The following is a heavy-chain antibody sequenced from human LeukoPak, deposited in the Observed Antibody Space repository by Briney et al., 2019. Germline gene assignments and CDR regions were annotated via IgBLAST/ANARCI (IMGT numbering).Heavy chain of an antibody. J-gene: IGHJ5*02. Sequence: GGSLRLSCAASGFTFSSYGMHWVRQAPGKGLEWVSTISTASRFIYYADSVKGRFTISRDNAQNSLYLQMNSLRAEDTAVYYCARGSLTGTAIRLNFFDPWGQGTLVTVSS. CDR2: ISTASRFI. CDR1: GFTFSSYG. V-gene: IGHV3-21*01. CDR3: ARGSLTGTAIRLNFFDP. D-gene: IGHD3-9*01.